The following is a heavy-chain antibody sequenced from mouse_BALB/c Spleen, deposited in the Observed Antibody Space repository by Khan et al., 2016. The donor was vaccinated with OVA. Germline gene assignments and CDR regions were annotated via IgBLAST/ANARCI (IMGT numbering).Heavy chain of an antibody. J-gene: IGHJ3*01. V-gene: IGHV1-4*01. CDR2: INPSNGYT. Sequence: VQLQQSGAELARPGASVKMSCQASGYTFTSYTIHWIKKRPGQGLEWIGYINPSNGYTNYNQKFKDKATLTTDKSSTTAYLQLSSLTYDDSAVYDCVRDGAYHRNDGWFAYWGQGTLVTVSA. D-gene: IGHD2-14*01. CDR3: VRDGAYHRNDGWFAY. CDR1: GYTFTSYT.